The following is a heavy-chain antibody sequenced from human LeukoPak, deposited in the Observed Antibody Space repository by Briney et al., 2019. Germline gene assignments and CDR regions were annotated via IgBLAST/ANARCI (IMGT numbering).Heavy chain of an antibody. Sequence: GASVEVSCKASGYTFTDYYIHWVRQAPGQGLEWMGWINPSSGGTNFAQKFQGRVTMTRDTSISTAYMELSSLRSDDTAVYYCARRYCSSTNCYTPGFDPWGQGTLVTVSS. V-gene: IGHV1-2*02. D-gene: IGHD2-2*02. CDR3: ARRYCSSTNCYTPGFDP. CDR2: INPSSGGT. CDR1: GYTFTDYY. J-gene: IGHJ5*02.